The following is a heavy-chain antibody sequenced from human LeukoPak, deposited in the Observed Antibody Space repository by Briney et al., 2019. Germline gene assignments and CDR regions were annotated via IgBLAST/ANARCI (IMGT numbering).Heavy chain of an antibody. CDR2: IYSGGAT. J-gene: IGHJ4*02. D-gene: IGHD2-21*02. Sequence: PGGSLRLSWAASGFTVSSTYVSWVRQAPGKGLQWVSVIYSGGATYYADSVKGRFTISRDNFKNTVHLQMNSLRVEDTAVYYCVTLYSTRVTDDYWGQGTLVTVSS. CDR1: GFTVSSTY. V-gene: IGHV3-53*01. CDR3: VTLYSTRVTDDY.